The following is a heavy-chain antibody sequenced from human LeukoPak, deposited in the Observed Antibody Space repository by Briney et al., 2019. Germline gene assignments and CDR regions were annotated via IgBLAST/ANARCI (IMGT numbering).Heavy chain of an antibody. CDR1: GYSISSGYY. Sequence: SETLSLTCTVSGYSISSGYYWGWIRQPPGKGLEWIGSIYHSGSTYYNPSLKSRVTISVDTSKNQFSLKLSSVTAADTAVYYCARVTGYMIEDYFDYWGQGTLATVSS. CDR3: ARVTGYMIEDYFDY. V-gene: IGHV4-38-2*02. J-gene: IGHJ4*02. CDR2: IYHSGST. D-gene: IGHD3-22*01.